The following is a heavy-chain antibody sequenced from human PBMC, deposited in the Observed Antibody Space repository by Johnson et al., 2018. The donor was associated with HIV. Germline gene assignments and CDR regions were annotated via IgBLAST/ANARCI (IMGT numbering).Heavy chain of an antibody. D-gene: IGHD5-24*01. J-gene: IGHJ3*02. CDR2: IRYDGSNK. CDR1: GFTFSSYG. CDR3: ARDQWMAGDAFDI. V-gene: IGHV3-30*02. Sequence: QVQLVESGGGVVQPGGSLRLSCAASGFTFSSYGMHWVRQAPGKGLEWVAFIRYDGSNKYYVDSVKGRITISRDNAKNSLYLQMNSLRAEDTAVYYCARDQWMAGDAFDIWGQGTVVTVSS.